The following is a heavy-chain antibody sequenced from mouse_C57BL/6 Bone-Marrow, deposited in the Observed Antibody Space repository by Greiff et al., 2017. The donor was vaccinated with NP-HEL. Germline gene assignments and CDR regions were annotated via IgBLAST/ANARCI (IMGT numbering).Heavy chain of an antibody. CDR3: PLTGTYYFDY. J-gene: IGHJ2*01. CDR1: YTFTDYYM. D-gene: IGHD4-1*01. V-gene: IGHV1-83*01. CDR2: YPGSGNTY. Sequence: VQLQQSGPELVKPGASVKMSCKASGYTFTDYYMHWVKQKPGKGLEWIGEIYPGSGNTYYNEKFKGKATLTADTSSSTAYMQLSSLTSEDSAVYYCAPLTGTYYFDYWGQGTTLTVSS.